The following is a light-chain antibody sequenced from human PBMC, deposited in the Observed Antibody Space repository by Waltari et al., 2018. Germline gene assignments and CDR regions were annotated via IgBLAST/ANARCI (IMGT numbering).Light chain of an antibody. Sequence: QSALTQPASVSGSPGQSITISCPGTSSDVGGYNSVSWYQHHPGKAPNLMIYDVSKRPSGVSNRFSASKSDNTASLTISGLQAEDEADYYCSSYTNISTIVFGGGTKLTVL. CDR1: SSDVGGYNS. CDR2: DVS. V-gene: IGLV2-14*03. J-gene: IGLJ2*01. CDR3: SSYTNISTIV.